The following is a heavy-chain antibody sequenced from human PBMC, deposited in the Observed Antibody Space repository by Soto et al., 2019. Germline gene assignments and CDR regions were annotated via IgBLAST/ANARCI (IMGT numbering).Heavy chain of an antibody. V-gene: IGHV1-2*04. J-gene: IGHJ4*02. Sequence: VQLVQSGSEVKKPGASVKVSCKPSGYTFTGYYMHWVRQAPGQGLEWMGWINPNSGATNYAQKFQGWVTMTRDTSISIAYMELSRLRADATAVYYCTKTARGYSGYDPLYYRGQRTLVTVSS. CDR2: INPNSGAT. CDR1: GYTFTGYY. CDR3: TKTARGYSGYDPLYY. D-gene: IGHD5-12*01.